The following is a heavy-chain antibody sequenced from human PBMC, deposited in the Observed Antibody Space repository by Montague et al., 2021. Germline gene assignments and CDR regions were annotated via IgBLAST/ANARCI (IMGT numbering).Heavy chain of an antibody. CDR1: GGSISSGGFY. D-gene: IGHD2-15*01. V-gene: IGHV4-31*03. J-gene: IGHJ4*02. Sequence: TLSLTCSVSGGSISSGGFYWSWIRQHPGKGPEWIGSICDSGSTNYNPSLKSRLTLSRDTSKNQVSLRLTSVTAAETAVYYCARSGGYCSGGRCDTLDYWGQGTLVTVSS. CDR3: ARSGGYCSGGRCDTLDY. CDR2: ICDSGST.